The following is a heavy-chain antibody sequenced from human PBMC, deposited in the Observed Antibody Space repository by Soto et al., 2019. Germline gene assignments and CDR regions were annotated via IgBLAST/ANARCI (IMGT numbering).Heavy chain of an antibody. CDR3: ARTFGVVRGYYGMEV. CDR2: IYPGDSDT. J-gene: IGHJ6*02. CDR1: GYSFTSYW. V-gene: IGHV5-51*01. Sequence: PGESLKISCKGSGYSFTSYWIGWVRQMPGKGLEWMGIIYPGDSDTRYSPSFQGQVTISADKSISTAYLQWSSLKASDTAMYYCARTFGVVRGYYGMEVWGQGTTVTVSS. D-gene: IGHD3-3*01.